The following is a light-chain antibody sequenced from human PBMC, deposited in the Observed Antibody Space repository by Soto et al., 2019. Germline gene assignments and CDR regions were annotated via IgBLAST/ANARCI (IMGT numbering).Light chain of an antibody. Sequence: ETTLTQSPDTLSLSPGEGATLSCRASQIIGSAYLAWYQQKPGQAPRLLIFGASTRATGTPHKFSGSGSGTDFTLTISALESGDIGLYYCQHYGRSPSCGRGNKVEIK. CDR3: QHYGRSPS. V-gene: IGKV3-20*01. J-gene: IGKJ1*01. CDR1: QIIGSAY. CDR2: GAS.